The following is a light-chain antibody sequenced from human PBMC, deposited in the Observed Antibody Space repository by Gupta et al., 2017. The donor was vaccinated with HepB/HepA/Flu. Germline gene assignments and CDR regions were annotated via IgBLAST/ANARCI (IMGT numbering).Light chain of an antibody. Sequence: DIQLPQSPSSLSASVGDRVTITCRASQRISSYLNWYQQKPGKAPELLIYAASTLQTGVPSRFSGSGSGTDFTLTVSRLQPEDFATYYCQETDNTPRTFGGGTKVEIK. V-gene: IGKV1-39*01. CDR3: QETDNTPRT. CDR2: AAS. J-gene: IGKJ4*01. CDR1: QRISSY.